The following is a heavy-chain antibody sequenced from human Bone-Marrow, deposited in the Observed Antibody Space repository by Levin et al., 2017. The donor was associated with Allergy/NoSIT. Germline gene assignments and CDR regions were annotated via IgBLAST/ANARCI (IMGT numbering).Heavy chain of an antibody. V-gene: IGHV4-34*01. CDR1: GGSFSGYY. J-gene: IGHJ4*02. CDR2: INHSGST. D-gene: IGHD3-10*01. CDR3: ARIQGPAGMVRGAAPYFDY. Sequence: GSLRLSCAVYGGSFSGYYWSWIRQPPGKGLEWIGEINHSGSTNYNPSLKSRVTISVDTSKNQFSLKLSSVTAADTAVYYCARIQGPAGMVRGAAPYFDYWGQGTLVTVSS.